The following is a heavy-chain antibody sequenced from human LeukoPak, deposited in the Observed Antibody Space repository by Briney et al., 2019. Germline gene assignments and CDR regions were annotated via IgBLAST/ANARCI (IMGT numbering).Heavy chain of an antibody. D-gene: IGHD3-22*01. CDR2: INPNSGVT. V-gene: IGHV1-2*02. CDR3: ARDLYYYDSSGFDP. Sequence: ASVEVSCKASGYTFTGYYIHWVRQAPGQGLEWMGCINPNSGVTRYVQKFQGRVTMTRDTSISTAYMELSRLRSDDTAVYYCARDLYYYDSSGFDPWGQGTLVTVSS. CDR1: GYTFTGYY. J-gene: IGHJ5*02.